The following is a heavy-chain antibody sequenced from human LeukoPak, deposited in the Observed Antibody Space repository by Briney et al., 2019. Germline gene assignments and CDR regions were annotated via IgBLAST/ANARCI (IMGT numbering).Heavy chain of an antibody. V-gene: IGHV3-30*04. CDR3: ARSRDSYGSDFDY. Sequence: PGGSLRLSCAASGFTFSSYAMHWVRQPPGKGLEWVALISYDGSNKYYADSVKGRFTISRDNSKNTLYLQMNSLRAEDTAVYYCARSRDSYGSDFDYWSQGTLVTVSS. D-gene: IGHD5-18*01. J-gene: IGHJ4*02. CDR2: ISYDGSNK. CDR1: GFTFSSYA.